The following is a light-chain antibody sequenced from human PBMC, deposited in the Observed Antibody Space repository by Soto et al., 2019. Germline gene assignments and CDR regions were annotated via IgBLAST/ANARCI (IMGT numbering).Light chain of an antibody. CDR1: NSNIGSNT. CDR2: SSD. Sequence: QAVVLQPPSASGTPGQRVTISCSGRNSNIGSNTVSWYHQVPGTAPKVVIYSSDQRPSGVPDRLSASKSGTSASLAISGLQSADEGDYYCVAWDDRLNGWVFGGGTKLTVL. V-gene: IGLV1-44*01. CDR3: VAWDDRLNGWV. J-gene: IGLJ3*02.